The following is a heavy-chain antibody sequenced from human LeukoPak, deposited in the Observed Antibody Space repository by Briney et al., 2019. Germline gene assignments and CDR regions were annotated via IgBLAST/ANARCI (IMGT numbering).Heavy chain of an antibody. J-gene: IGHJ4*02. V-gene: IGHV3-23*01. D-gene: IGHD4-17*01. Sequence: RESLRLSCAASGFTFSSYAMSWVRQAPRQGLEWVSAISGSGGSTYYADSVKGRFTTSRDNSKNTLYLQMISLRADDTAVYYCARDTSGYGDFDFDYWGQGTLVTVSS. CDR1: GFTFSSYA. CDR2: ISGSGGST. CDR3: ARDTSGYGDFDFDY.